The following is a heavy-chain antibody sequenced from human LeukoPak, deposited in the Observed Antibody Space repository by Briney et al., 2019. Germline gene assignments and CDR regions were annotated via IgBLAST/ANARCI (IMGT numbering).Heavy chain of an antibody. Sequence: SVKLSCKTSGGTISSYAISWVRQPPGQGLEWVGRIIPILGIANYTQKFQGRVTITADKSTSTAYMELSSLRAEDTAVYYCAIIEAAGEEGGFDIWGQGTMVTVSS. V-gene: IGHV1-69*04. CDR1: GGTISSYA. D-gene: IGHD6-13*01. J-gene: IGHJ3*02. CDR2: IIPILGIA. CDR3: AIIEAAGEEGGFDI.